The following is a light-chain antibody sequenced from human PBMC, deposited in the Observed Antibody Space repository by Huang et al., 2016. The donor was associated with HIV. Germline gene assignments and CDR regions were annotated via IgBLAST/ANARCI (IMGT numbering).Light chain of an antibody. CDR1: QDISDY. CDR2: ATS. Sequence: DIQMTQSPSSLSASVGDRVTITCRASQDISDYLAWFQQKPGKAPKSLIVATSNWHSGVPSRFSGSGSGTAFTLTINNLQPEDFATYYCQQYSDYPRTFGQGTKLDIK. V-gene: IGKV1-16*01. CDR3: QQYSDYPRT. J-gene: IGKJ2*01.